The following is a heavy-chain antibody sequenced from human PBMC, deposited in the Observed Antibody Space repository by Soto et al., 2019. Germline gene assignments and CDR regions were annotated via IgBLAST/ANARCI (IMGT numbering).Heavy chain of an antibody. CDR1: GGSISSGGYY. D-gene: IGHD3-3*01. V-gene: IGHV4-31*03. Sequence: SETLSLTCTVSGGSISSGGYYWSWIRQHPGKGLEWIGYIYYSGSTYYNPSLKSRVTISVDTSKNQFSLKLSSVTAADTAVYYCSIAIPRDYDFWSGYSPFNWFDPWGQGTLVTVSS. CDR3: SIAIPRDYDFWSGYSPFNWFDP. J-gene: IGHJ5*02. CDR2: IYYSGST.